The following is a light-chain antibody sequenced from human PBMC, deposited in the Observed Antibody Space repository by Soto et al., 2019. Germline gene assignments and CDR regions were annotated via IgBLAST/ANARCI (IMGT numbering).Light chain of an antibody. CDR1: QDINKN. V-gene: IGKV1-33*01. CDR3: QQYESLPLT. Sequence: DIQMTQSPSSLSASVGDRVTIXXQASQDINKNLIWYQQKPGKAPKLXIYDASDLETGVPPRFSGSGSGTGFTFTISSLQPEDFATYYCQQYESLPLTFGQGTRLEIK. CDR2: DAS. J-gene: IGKJ5*01.